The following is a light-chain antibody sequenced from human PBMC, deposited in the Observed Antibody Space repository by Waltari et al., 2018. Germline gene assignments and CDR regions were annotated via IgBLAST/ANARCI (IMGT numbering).Light chain of an antibody. CDR1: QGISIY. CDR3: QKYNSAPWT. Sequence: DIQMTQSPSSLSAPVGARVTTTCRASQGISIYLAWYQQKPGEVPKLLIYAASTLQSGVPSRFSGSGSGTDFTLTISSLQPEDVATYYCQKYNSAPWTFGQGTKVEIK. J-gene: IGKJ1*01. V-gene: IGKV1-27*01. CDR2: AAS.